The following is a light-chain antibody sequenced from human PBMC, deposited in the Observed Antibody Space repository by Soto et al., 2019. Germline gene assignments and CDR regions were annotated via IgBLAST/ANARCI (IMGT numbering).Light chain of an antibody. CDR3: QQYNNWPRT. CDR2: GAS. Sequence: EIVVTQSPATLSLSPGERATLSCRASQSVGKYLVWYQQKPGQAPRLLIYGASTRATGIPARFSGSGSGTEFTLTISSLQSEDFAVYYCQQYNNWPRTFGQGTKVDIK. J-gene: IGKJ1*01. V-gene: IGKV3-15*01. CDR1: QSVGKY.